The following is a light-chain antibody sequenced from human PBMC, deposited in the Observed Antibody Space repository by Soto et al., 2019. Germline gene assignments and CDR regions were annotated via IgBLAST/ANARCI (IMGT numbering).Light chain of an antibody. CDR3: QQYTSYSPT. V-gene: IGKV1-5*03. CDR1: QSISVW. J-gene: IGKJ1*01. CDR2: KAS. Sequence: DIQMTQSPSTLSASVGDRVTITCRASQSISVWLAWYQQKAGKAPNLLIYKASRLESGVPSRFSGSGSETEFTLTISGLQTGDSATYYCQQYTSYSPTFGPGPRWIS.